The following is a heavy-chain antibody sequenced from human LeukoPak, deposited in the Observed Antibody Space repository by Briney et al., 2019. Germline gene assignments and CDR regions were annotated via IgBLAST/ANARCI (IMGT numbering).Heavy chain of an antibody. CDR1: GGSISSSSYY. J-gene: IGHJ5*02. Sequence: PSETLSLTCTVSGGSISSSSYYWGWIRQPPGKGLEWIGSIYYSGSTYYNPSLKSRVTISVDTSKNQFSLKLSSVTAADTAVYYCARGIAAAGRGWFDPWGQGTLVTVSS. CDR2: IYYSGST. D-gene: IGHD6-13*01. V-gene: IGHV4-39*07. CDR3: ARGIAAAGRGWFDP.